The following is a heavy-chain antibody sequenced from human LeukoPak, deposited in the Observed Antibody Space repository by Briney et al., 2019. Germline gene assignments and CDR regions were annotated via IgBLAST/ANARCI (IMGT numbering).Heavy chain of an antibody. Sequence: SETLSLTCTVSGGSISSSSYYWGWIRQPPGKGLEWIGLIYYSGSTYYNPSLKSRVTISVDTSKNQFSLKLSSVTAADTAVYYCARLMTTVTTLVVGLDYWGQGTLVTVSS. CDR1: GGSISSSSYY. J-gene: IGHJ4*02. V-gene: IGHV4-39*01. CDR2: IYYSGST. D-gene: IGHD4-17*01. CDR3: ARLMTTVTTLVVGLDY.